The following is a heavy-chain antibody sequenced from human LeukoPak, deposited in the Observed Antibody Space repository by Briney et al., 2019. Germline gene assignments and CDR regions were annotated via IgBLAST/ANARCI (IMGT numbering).Heavy chain of an antibody. D-gene: IGHD3-22*01. CDR3: AREGTAYYYVSSGYYPAH. CDR1: GYTFTGYY. Sequence: ASVKVSCKASGYTFTGYYMHWVRQAPGQGLEWMGWINPNSGGTNYAQKFQGRVTMTRDTSISTAYMELSRLRSEDTAVYYCAREGTAYYYVSSGYYPAHWGQGTLVTVSS. J-gene: IGHJ4*02. CDR2: INPNSGGT. V-gene: IGHV1-2*02.